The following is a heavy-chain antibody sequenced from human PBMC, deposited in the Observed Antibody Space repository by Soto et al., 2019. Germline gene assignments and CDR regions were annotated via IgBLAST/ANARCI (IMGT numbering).Heavy chain of an antibody. Sequence: SVKVSCKASGGTFSSYAISWVRQAPGQGLEWMGGIIPIFGPANYAQKFQGRVTITADESTSTAYMELSSLRSEDTAVYYCARGAGYYYGMDVWGQGTTVTVSS. CDR1: GGTFSSYA. J-gene: IGHJ6*02. V-gene: IGHV1-69*13. CDR2: IIPIFGPA. CDR3: ARGAGYYYGMDV.